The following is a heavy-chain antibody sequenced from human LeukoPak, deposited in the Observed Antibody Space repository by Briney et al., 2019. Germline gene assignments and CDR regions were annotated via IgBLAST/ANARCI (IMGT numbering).Heavy chain of an antibody. CDR1: GFTVSSKC. Sequence: LPGGSLRLSCAASGFTVSSKCMSWVRQAPGKGLEWVSAISGSGGSTYYADSVKGRFTISRDNSKNTLYLQMNSLRAEDTAVYYCAKVLRPIVQTKPYYFDYWGQGTLVTVSS. D-gene: IGHD2-21*01. CDR2: ISGSGGST. J-gene: IGHJ4*02. V-gene: IGHV3-23*01. CDR3: AKVLRPIVQTKPYYFDY.